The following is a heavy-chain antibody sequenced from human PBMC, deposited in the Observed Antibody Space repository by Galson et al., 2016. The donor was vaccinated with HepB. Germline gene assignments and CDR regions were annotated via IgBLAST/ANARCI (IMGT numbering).Heavy chain of an antibody. Sequence: SETLSPTCTISGGSNSRFYWSWVRQSPEKGLEWIGDINYSGTTNYNPSLKSRVTISVDMSKSQFSLKLNSVTAAYTAVYYCAGQMTALMSIDYWGQGTLVTVSS. V-gene: IGHV4-59*01. D-gene: IGHD2-21*02. CDR2: INYSGTT. J-gene: IGHJ4*02. CDR3: AGQMTALMSIDY. CDR1: GGSNSRFY.